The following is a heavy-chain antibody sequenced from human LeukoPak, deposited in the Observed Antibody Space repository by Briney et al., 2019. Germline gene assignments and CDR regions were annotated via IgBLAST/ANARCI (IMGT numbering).Heavy chain of an antibody. CDR1: GGSISSGGYY. J-gene: IGHJ4*02. Sequence: PSETLSLTCTVSGGSISSGGYYWSWIRQHPGKGLEWIGYIYYSGSTYYNPSLKSRVTISVDTSKSQFSLKLSSVTAADTAVYYCARVRGQLWSPKYYFDYWGQGTLVTVSS. CDR2: IYYSGST. V-gene: IGHV4-31*03. CDR3: ARVRGQLWSPKYYFDY. D-gene: IGHD5-18*01.